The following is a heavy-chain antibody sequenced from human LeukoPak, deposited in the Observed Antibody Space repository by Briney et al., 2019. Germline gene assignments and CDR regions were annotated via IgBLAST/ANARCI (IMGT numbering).Heavy chain of an antibody. CDR1: GGSISSGSYY. V-gene: IGHV4-61*02. CDR2: IYTSGST. CDR3: ARSDFGDYKSYYFDY. D-gene: IGHD4-17*01. Sequence: SETLSLTCTVSGGSISSGSYYWSWIRQPAGKGLEWIGRIYTSGSTNYNPSLKSRVTISVDTSKNQFSLKLSSVTAADTAVYYCARSDFGDYKSYYFDYWGQGTLVTVSS. J-gene: IGHJ4*02.